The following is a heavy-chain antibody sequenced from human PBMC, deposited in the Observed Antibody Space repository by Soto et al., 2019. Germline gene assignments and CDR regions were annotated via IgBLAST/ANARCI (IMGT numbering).Heavy chain of an antibody. V-gene: IGHV3-74*01. J-gene: IGHJ4*02. CDR3: ARDTDGLHY. CDR2: INTDGSIT. Sequence: GSLRLSCAASGLIFRHYKMHLVRQAPGKGLVWVSRINTDGSITDYADSVKGRFTVSRDNPKNTLYLQMNSLRAEDTAVYYCARDTDGLHYWGQGTLVTVSS. CDR1: GLIFRHYK.